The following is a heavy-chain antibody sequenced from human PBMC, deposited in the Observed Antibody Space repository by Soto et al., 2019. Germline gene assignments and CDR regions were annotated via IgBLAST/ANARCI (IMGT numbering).Heavy chain of an antibody. Sequence: PSETLSLTCTVSGDSISSYYWSWIRQPPGKGLEWIGYIYYSGSTNYNPSLKSRVTISVDTSKNQFSLKLSSVTAADTAVYYCARSGTTDSYYYYGMDVWGQGTTVTAP. CDR1: GDSISSYY. V-gene: IGHV4-59*08. CDR3: ARSGTTDSYYYYGMDV. CDR2: IYYSGST. D-gene: IGHD1-7*01. J-gene: IGHJ6*02.